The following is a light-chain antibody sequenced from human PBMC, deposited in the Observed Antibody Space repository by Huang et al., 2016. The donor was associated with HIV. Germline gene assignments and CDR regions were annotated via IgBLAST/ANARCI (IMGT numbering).Light chain of an antibody. CDR3: QQYSTWPPIT. J-gene: IGKJ5*01. Sequence: EIVLTQSPATLSVSPGETATLACRAGQRISNKLAWYQQRPGQTPRLLIYGASTRATVIPARFTGSGSGTEFTLTISSLQSEDFAVYYCQQYSTWPPITFGQGTRLEIK. CDR1: QRISNK. V-gene: IGKV3-15*01. CDR2: GAS.